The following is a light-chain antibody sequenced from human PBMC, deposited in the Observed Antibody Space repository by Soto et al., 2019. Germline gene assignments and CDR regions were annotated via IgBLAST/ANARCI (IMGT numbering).Light chain of an antibody. Sequence: EILLTQSPGTLSLSLGERATLSCRASQSVSNRELAWYQQKPGQAPRLLIYGASNRATGISDRFSGSGSGTDFTLTISRLEPEDSAVYYCQHYDNSPMYTFGQGTKVDIK. J-gene: IGKJ2*01. CDR3: QHYDNSPMYT. CDR1: QSVSNRE. CDR2: GAS. V-gene: IGKV3-20*01.